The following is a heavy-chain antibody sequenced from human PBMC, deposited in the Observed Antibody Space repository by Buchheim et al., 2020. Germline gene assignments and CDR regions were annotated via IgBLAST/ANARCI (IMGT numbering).Heavy chain of an antibody. CDR2: INPNSGVT. J-gene: IGHJ5*02. Sequence: QVQLVQSGTEVKKLGASVKFSCKASGYTFTGYYLHWVRQAPGQGLEWMGLINPNSGVTNYAQKFQGWVTMTRDTSITTAHMEVTGLKSDDTAVDYCATGHVADYVWGSYHHWGQGTL. CDR3: ATGHVADYVWGSYHH. V-gene: IGHV1-2*04. CDR1: GYTFTGYY. D-gene: IGHD3-16*02.